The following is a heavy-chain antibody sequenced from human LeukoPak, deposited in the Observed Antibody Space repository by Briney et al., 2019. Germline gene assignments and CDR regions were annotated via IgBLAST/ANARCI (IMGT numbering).Heavy chain of an antibody. J-gene: IGHJ4*02. D-gene: IGHD1-1*01. CDR3: AKERIQLWPTYFDY. Sequence: GGSLRLSCAASGFTFSNYAMSWVRQAPGKWLEWVSAISDSGGSTYYTDSVKGRFTISRDNSKNTLYLQMNNLRAEDTALYYCAKERIQLWPTYFDYCCQGTLVTVSS. CDR2: ISDSGGST. V-gene: IGHV3-23*01. CDR1: GFTFSNYA.